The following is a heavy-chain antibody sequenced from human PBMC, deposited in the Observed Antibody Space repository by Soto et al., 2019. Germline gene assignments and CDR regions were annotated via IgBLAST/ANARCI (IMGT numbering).Heavy chain of an antibody. Sequence: GGSLRLSCAASGFTFSNAWMNWVRQAPGKGLEWVGRIKSKTDGGTTDYAAPVKGRFTISRDDSKNTLYLQMNSLKTEDTAVYYCTTGTYYDILTGQTSYDNYYYGMDVWGQGTTVTVSS. CDR2: IKSKTDGGTT. CDR3: TTGTYYDILTGQTSYDNYYYGMDV. CDR1: GFTFSNAW. V-gene: IGHV3-15*07. D-gene: IGHD3-9*01. J-gene: IGHJ6*02.